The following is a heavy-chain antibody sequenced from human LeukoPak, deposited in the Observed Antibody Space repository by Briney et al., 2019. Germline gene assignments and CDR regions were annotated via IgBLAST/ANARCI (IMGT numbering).Heavy chain of an antibody. CDR1: GFTFSDYY. CDR3: ARSAVTTVTTEGSHGWFDP. V-gene: IGHV3-11*04. CDR2: ISSSGSTI. D-gene: IGHD4-17*01. Sequence: TPGGSLRLSCAASGFTFSDYYMSWIRQAPGKGLEWVSYISSSGSTIYYADSVKGRFTISRDNAKNSLYLQMNSLRAEDTAVYYCARSAVTTVTTEGSHGWFDPWGQGTLVTVSS. J-gene: IGHJ5*02.